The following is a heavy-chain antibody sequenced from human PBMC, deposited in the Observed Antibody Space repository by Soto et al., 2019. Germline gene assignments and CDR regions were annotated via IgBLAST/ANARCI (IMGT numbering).Heavy chain of an antibody. CDR2: INPNSGGT. CDR1: GYTFTGYY. V-gene: IGHV1-2*04. CDR3: AGEGNWNQVYGMDV. Sequence: GASVKVSCKASGYTFTGYYMHWVRQAPGQGLEWMGWINPNSGGTNYAQKFQGWVTMTRDTSISTAYMELSRLRSDDTAVYYCAGEGNWNQVYGMDVWGQGTTVTVSS. J-gene: IGHJ6*02. D-gene: IGHD1-1*01.